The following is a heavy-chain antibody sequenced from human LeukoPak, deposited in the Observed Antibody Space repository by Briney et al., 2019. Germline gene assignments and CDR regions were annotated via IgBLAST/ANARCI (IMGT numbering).Heavy chain of an antibody. Sequence: EIYHSGSTNYNPSLKSRVTISVDKSKNQFSLKLSSVTAADTAVYYCARGDSSGYYYVAFDYWGQGTLVTVSS. J-gene: IGHJ4*02. V-gene: IGHV4-4*02. CDR3: ARGDSSGYYYVAFDY. CDR2: IYHSGST. D-gene: IGHD3-22*01.